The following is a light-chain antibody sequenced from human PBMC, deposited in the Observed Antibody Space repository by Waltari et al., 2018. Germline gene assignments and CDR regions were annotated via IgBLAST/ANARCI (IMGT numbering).Light chain of an antibody. CDR2: EVI. Sequence: QSALTQPASVSGTPGQSITISCTGTTSDVGNYDLVHWYQQHPGKAPKLLIYEVIKRPSGVSSRFSGSRSGNTASLTISGLQAEDEADYYCCSYAGRGTYVFGSGTKVTV. CDR1: TSDVGNYDL. J-gene: IGLJ1*01. V-gene: IGLV2-23*02. CDR3: CSYAGRGTYV.